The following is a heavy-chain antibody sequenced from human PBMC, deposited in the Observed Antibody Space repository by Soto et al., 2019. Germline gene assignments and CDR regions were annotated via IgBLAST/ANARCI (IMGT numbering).Heavy chain of an antibody. V-gene: IGHV1-69*01. Sequence: QVQLVQSGAEVKKPGSSVKVSCKASGGTFSSYAISWVRQAHGQGLEWMGGIIPIFGTANYAQKFQGRVTITADESTSTAYMELSSLRSEDTAVYYCARARSYYYDSSGYYYFDYWGQGTLVTVSS. CDR3: ARARSYYYDSSGYYYFDY. CDR1: GGTFSSYA. CDR2: IIPIFGTA. D-gene: IGHD3-22*01. J-gene: IGHJ4*02.